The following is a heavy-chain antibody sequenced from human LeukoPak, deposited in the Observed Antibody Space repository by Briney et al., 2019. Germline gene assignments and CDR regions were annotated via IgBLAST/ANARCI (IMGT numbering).Heavy chain of an antibody. V-gene: IGHV4-39*07. CDR3: ARGDYYGSPKVVAA. Sequence: SETLSFTCSVSGVSIGTTYYWGVTRQPPGKGLEWIAAIYYNGNTYYKPSLKSRVTMSVDTSKNQFSLKLSSVTAADTAVYYCARGDYYGSPKVVAAWGQGTLVTVSS. CDR1: GVSIGTTYY. D-gene: IGHD3-10*01. CDR2: IYYNGNT. J-gene: IGHJ5*02.